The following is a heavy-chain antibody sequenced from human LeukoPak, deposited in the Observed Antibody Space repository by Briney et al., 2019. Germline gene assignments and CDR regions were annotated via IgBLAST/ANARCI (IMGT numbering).Heavy chain of an antibody. CDR1: GYTFTSYG. J-gene: IGHJ4*02. D-gene: IGHD3-22*01. CDR3: ARDRLDCYDSSPYY. V-gene: IGHV1-18*01. Sequence: GASVKVSCKASGYTFTSYGISWVRQAPGQGLEWMGWISAYNGNTNYAQKLQGRVTMTTDTSTSTAYMELRSLRSDDTAVYYCARDRLDCYDSSPYYWGQGTLVTVSS. CDR2: ISAYNGNT.